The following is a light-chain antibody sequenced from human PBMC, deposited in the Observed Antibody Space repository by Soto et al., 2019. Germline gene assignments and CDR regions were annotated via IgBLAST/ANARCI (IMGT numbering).Light chain of an antibody. CDR3: QEYDGAPIT. V-gene: IGKV3-20*01. CDR1: QSLSFN. J-gene: IGKJ5*01. Sequence: EIGLTQSLATLSLSPGERASLSCRASQSLSFNSAWYQQKPGQAPRLLIYAASTRATGIPARFSGSGSGTDFTLTIARLEPEDFAVYYCQEYDGAPITFGLGTRLEIK. CDR2: AAS.